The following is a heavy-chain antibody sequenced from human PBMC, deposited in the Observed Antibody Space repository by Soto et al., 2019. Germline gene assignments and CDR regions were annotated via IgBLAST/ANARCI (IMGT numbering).Heavy chain of an antibody. CDR1: GGSISSGGYY. V-gene: IGHV4-61*08. CDR2: IYYCGST. J-gene: IGHJ6*02. CDR3: ASWFLGGGSGSSPPSVGSVGMDV. Sequence: SETLSLTCTVSGGSISSGGYYWSWIRQHPGKGLEWIGYIYYCGSTNYNPSLKSRVTISLDTSKNQFSLKLCSVTAADTAVYYCASWFLGGGSGSSPPSVGSVGMDVWGQGTTVTVSS. D-gene: IGHD3-10*01.